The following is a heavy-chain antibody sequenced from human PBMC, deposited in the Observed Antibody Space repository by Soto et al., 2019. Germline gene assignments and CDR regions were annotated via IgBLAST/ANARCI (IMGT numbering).Heavy chain of an antibody. CDR1: GGNPSNSA. V-gene: IGHV1-69*01. D-gene: IGHD6-19*01. J-gene: IGHJ6*02. CDR2: IIPVFGII. CDR3: AGGRIVVAGSSAYYSMDV. Sequence: QVHLLLQSGAEVKKPGSSVKVACKASGGNPSNSAISWVRQAPGQGLGGMGGIIPVFGIISHAQNFQGRVTITADESTSTAYMELSSLRSEDTAVYFCAGGRIVVAGSSAYYSMDVWGQGTTVTVSS.